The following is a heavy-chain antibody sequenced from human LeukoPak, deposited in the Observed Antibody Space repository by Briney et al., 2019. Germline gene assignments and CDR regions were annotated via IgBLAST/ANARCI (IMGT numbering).Heavy chain of an antibody. J-gene: IGHJ4*02. V-gene: IGHV3-30*04. CDR1: GFTFSHFV. Sequence: GGSLRLSCEASGFTFSHFVMHWVRQAPGKGLEWVAVISYDGKKTYYADSVKGRFTLSRDDSQNTVYLQMNSLRDDDTALYYCVRGSKIRGVIPEGEFDYWGQGTLVTVSS. CDR3: VRGSKIRGVIPEGEFDY. CDR2: ISYDGKKT. D-gene: IGHD3-10*01.